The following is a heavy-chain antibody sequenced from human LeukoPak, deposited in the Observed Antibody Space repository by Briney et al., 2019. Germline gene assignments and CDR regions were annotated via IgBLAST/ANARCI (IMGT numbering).Heavy chain of an antibody. CDR3: ARAYYSSSWRPLGYFDY. D-gene: IGHD6-13*01. V-gene: IGHV3-11*05. Sequence: GGSLRLSCAASGFTFSDYYMSWIRQAPGKGLEWVSYISSSSSYTNYADSVKGRFTISRDNAKNSLYLQMNSLRAEDTAAYYCARAYYSSSWRPLGYFDYWGQGTLVTVSS. CDR2: ISSSSSYT. CDR1: GFTFSDYY. J-gene: IGHJ4*02.